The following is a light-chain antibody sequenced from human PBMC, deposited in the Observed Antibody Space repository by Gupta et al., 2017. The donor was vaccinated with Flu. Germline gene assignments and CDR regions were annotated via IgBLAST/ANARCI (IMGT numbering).Light chain of an antibody. CDR1: QSVNTD. Sequence: EIVMTQSPATLSVAPGERATLSCRASQSVNTDLAWYQQKPGQAPRLLVYGTSTRATDVPARFSGSGSGTEFTLTISSLLSEDFAIYYCQQYNKGPETFGQGTKVEIK. CDR3: QQYNKGPET. CDR2: GTS. V-gene: IGKV3-15*01. J-gene: IGKJ1*01.